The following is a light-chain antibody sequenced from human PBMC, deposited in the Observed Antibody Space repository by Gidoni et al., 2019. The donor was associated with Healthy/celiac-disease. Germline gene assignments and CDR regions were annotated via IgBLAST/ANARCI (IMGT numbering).Light chain of an antibody. J-gene: IGLJ2*01. Sequence: QPGLTHSPAASSSLGASVKLTCSLSSGHSTYSIAWHQQQPEKGPRFLMTINSDGSPSRGDGIPDRFSGSSSGAERHLSISSLQSEDEADYYCQTWVTNMGVFGGGTKLTVV. V-gene: IGLV4-69*01. CDR2: INSDGSP. CDR1: SGHSTYS. CDR3: QTWVTNMGV.